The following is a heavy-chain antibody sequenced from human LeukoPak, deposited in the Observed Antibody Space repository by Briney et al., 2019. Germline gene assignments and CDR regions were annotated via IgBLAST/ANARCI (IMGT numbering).Heavy chain of an antibody. Sequence: GGSLRLSCAASGFTFSSYEMNWVRQAPGKGLEWGSSISRSATTIYYADSVKGRFTISRDNAKNSLYLQMNSLRAEDTAVYFCARVGALSSSWLLYWGQGTLVTVSS. CDR3: ARVGALSSSWLLY. J-gene: IGHJ4*02. CDR1: GFTFSSYE. CDR2: ISRSATTI. V-gene: IGHV3-48*03. D-gene: IGHD6-13*01.